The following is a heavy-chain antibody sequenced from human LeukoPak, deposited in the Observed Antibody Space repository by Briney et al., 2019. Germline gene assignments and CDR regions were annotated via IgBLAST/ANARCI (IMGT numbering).Heavy chain of an antibody. CDR2: IYYSGST. CDR3: ARGQGMAMVDY. J-gene: IGHJ4*02. V-gene: IGHV4-39*01. CDR1: GGSISSSSYY. D-gene: IGHD5-24*01. Sequence: KASETLSLTCTVSGGSISSSSYYWGWIRQPPGKGLEWIGSIYYSGSTYYNPSLKSRVTISVDTSKNQFSLKLSSVTAADTAVYYCARGQGMAMVDYWGQGTLVTVSS.